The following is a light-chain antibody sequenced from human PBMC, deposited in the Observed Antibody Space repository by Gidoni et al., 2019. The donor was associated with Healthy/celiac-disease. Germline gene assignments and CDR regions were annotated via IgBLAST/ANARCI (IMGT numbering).Light chain of an antibody. V-gene: IGKV3-11*01. CDR3: QQRSNWPPGRT. J-gene: IGKJ1*01. Sequence: IVLTQSPATLSLSPGERATLSCRASQSVSSYLAWYQQKPGQAPRLLIYDASNRATCIPARFSGSGSGTDFTLTISSLEPEDFAVYYCQQRSNWPPGRTFXQXTKVEIK. CDR2: DAS. CDR1: QSVSSY.